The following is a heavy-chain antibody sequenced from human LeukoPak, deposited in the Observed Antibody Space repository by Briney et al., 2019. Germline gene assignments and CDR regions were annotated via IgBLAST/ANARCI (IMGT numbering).Heavy chain of an antibody. CDR3: ASRSTYYYGSGSYFWSY. D-gene: IGHD3-10*01. Sequence: SETLSLTCTVSGGSISSSSYYWGWIRQPPAKGLQWIGSIYDSGSTYYNPSLKSRVTISVDTSKNQFSLKLSSVTAADTAVYYCASRSTYYYGSGSYFWSYWGQGTLVTVSS. J-gene: IGHJ4*02. V-gene: IGHV4-39*01. CDR2: IYDSGST. CDR1: GGSISSSSYY.